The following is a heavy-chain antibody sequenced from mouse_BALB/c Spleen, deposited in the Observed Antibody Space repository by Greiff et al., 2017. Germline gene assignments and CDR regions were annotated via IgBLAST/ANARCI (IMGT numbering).Heavy chain of an antibody. V-gene: IGHV2-9*02. J-gene: IGHJ4*01. CDR2: IWAGGST. CDR3: ARDSAYYGNYFFYAMDY. Sequence: VKLVESGPGLVAPSQSLSITCTVSGFSLTSYGVHWVRQPPGKGLEWLGVIWAGGSTNYNSALMSRLSISKDNSKSQVFLKMNSLQTDDTAMYYCARDSAYYGNYFFYAMDYWGQGTSVTVSS. CDR1: GFSLTSYG. D-gene: IGHD2-10*01.